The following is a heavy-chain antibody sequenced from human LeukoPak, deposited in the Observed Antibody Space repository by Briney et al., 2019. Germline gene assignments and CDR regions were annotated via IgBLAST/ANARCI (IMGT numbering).Heavy chain of an antibody. Sequence: ASVKVSCKASEYTFTGYYMHWVRQAPGQGLEWMGWINPNSGGTNYAQKFQGRVTMTRDTSISTAYMELSRLRSDDTAVYYCARGRIAVAGSYYFDYWGQGTLVTVSS. CDR3: ARGRIAVAGSYYFDY. D-gene: IGHD6-19*01. CDR1: EYTFTGYY. V-gene: IGHV1-2*02. CDR2: INPNSGGT. J-gene: IGHJ4*02.